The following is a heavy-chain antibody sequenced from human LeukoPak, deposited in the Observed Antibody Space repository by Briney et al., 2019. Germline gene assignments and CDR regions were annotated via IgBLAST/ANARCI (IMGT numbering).Heavy chain of an antibody. CDR1: GDSVSINSAA. CDR2: TYYRSEWYN. V-gene: IGHV6-1*01. D-gene: IGHD1-26*01. J-gene: IGHJ4*02. Sequence: SQTLSLTCAISGDSVSINSAAWNWIRQSPSRGLEWLGSTYYRSEWYNDYAVSVKSRITINPDTSKNQFSLHLNSVTPEDTAVYYCARAGVGATRYYDYWGQGTLVTVSS. CDR3: ARAGVGATRYYDY.